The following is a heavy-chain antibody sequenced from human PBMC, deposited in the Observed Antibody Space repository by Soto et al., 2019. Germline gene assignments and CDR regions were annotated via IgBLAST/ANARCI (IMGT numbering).Heavy chain of an antibody. J-gene: IGHJ4*02. CDR2: ISGGGGST. V-gene: IGHV3-23*01. Sequence: QAGGSLRLSCAASGFTFSTYSMSWVRQAPGRGLEWVSVISGGGGSTYHADSVQGRFALSRDNSKNTLYLQMNSLRAEDTAVYYCARGADHFDYWGQGTLVTVSS. CDR3: ARGADHFDY. CDR1: GFTFSTYS.